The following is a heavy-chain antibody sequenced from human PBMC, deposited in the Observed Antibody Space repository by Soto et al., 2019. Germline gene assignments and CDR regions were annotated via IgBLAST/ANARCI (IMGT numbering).Heavy chain of an antibody. Sequence: GGSLRLSCAASGFTFGSCSMNWVRQAPGKGLEWVSSISSSSSYIYYADSVKDRFTISRDTAKNSLYLQMNSLRAEDTAVYYCAREGVKGLIELPPTYYFDYWGQGTLVTVSS. CDR1: GFTFGSCS. J-gene: IGHJ4*02. V-gene: IGHV3-21*01. CDR3: AREGVKGLIELPPTYYFDY. D-gene: IGHD1-7*01. CDR2: ISSSSSYI.